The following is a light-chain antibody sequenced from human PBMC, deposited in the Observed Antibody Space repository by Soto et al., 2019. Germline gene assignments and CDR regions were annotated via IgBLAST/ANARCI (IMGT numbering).Light chain of an antibody. CDR1: QNVARPS. Sequence: IMVIQSPSTLSLSPGETATLSCRASQNVARPSLAWYQQIPGQAPRLLFFGASTRATGIPDRFSGSGSGTDFTLTISRLEPEDFAVYYCQQYGSSATFGQGTKLDIK. CDR3: QQYGSSAT. J-gene: IGKJ1*01. V-gene: IGKV3-20*01. CDR2: GAS.